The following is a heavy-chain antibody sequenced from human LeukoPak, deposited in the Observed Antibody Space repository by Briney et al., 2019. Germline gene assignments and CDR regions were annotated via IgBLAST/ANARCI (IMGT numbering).Heavy chain of an antibody. CDR2: IKSKTFGGTT. Sequence: GGSLRLSCAASGFTFSNSWMSWVRQARGKGLEWVGRIKSKTFGGTTDYAAPVKGRFTISRDDSKNTLYLHMNTLKTEDTAIYYCTTLGAFDYWGQGTLVTVSS. V-gene: IGHV3-15*01. CDR1: GFTFSNSW. D-gene: IGHD3-16*01. CDR3: TTLGAFDY. J-gene: IGHJ4*02.